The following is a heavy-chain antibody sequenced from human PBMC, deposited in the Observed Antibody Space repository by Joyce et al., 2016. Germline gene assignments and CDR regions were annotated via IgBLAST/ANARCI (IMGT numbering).Heavy chain of an antibody. CDR1: GYTFSSYG. Sequence: QVQLVQSGAEVKKPGASVKVSCKASGYTFSSYGITWVRQAPGQGLEWMGRITAYNGNTDYTQKLQGRVTMTTDTATSTAYMELRSLRSDDTAVYDCARAHRNDYWGQGTLVTVSS. CDR2: ITAYNGNT. V-gene: IGHV1-18*04. CDR3: ARAHRNDY. D-gene: IGHD1-14*01. J-gene: IGHJ4*02.